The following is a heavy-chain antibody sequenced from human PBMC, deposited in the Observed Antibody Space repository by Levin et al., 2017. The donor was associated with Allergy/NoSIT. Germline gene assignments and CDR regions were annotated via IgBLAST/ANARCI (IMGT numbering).Heavy chain of an antibody. CDR2: AYYTGGT. CDR1: GGSISSTSHY. CDR3: AREPYYDYVMDV. Sequence: NPSETLSLTCTVSGGSISSTSHYWGWIRQPPGKGLEWIGSAYYTGGTFYNPSLKSRVTMSVDTSKNQFSLKLSSVTAADTALYYCAREPYYDYVMDVWGQGTTVTVSS. J-gene: IGHJ6*02. V-gene: IGHV4-39*02.